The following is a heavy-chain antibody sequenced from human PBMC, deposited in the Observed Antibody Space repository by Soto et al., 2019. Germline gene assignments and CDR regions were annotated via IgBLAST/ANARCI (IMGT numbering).Heavy chain of an antibody. CDR1: GFTFSSYA. V-gene: IGHV3-23*01. Sequence: GGSLRLSCAASGFTFSSYAMSWVRQAPGKGLEWVSAISGSGGSTYYADSVKGRFTISRDNSKNTLYLQMNSLRAEDTDVYYCAKDPKGKSPLTGNKFDYWGQGTLVTVSS. CDR3: AKDPKGKSPLTGNKFDY. J-gene: IGHJ4*02. CDR2: ISGSGGST. D-gene: IGHD7-27*01.